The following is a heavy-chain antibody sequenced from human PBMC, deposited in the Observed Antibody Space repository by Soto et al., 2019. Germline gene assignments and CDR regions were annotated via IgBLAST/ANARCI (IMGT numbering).Heavy chain of an antibody. CDR3: AKDPAAIPRGAFDI. CDR1: GFTFSSYA. CDR2: ISGSGGST. Sequence: EVQLSESGGGLVKPGGSLRLSCAASGFTFSSYAMSWVRQAPGKGLEWVSAISGSGGSTDYAESVKGRFTISRDNSKNTVYLQMNSLRAEDTAVYYCAKDPAAIPRGAFDIWGQGTLVTVSS. J-gene: IGHJ3*02. D-gene: IGHD2-2*01. V-gene: IGHV3-23*01.